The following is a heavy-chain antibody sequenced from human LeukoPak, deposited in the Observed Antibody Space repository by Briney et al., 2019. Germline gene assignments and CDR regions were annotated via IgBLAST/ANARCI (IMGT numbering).Heavy chain of an antibody. CDR2: FDPEDGET. J-gene: IGHJ4*02. V-gene: IGHV1-24*01. CDR3: ATDRPSDLVVGATPHGY. Sequence: ASVKVSCKVSGYILTELSMHWVRQAPGKGLEWMGGFDPEDGETIYAQKFQGRVTMTEDTSTDTAYMELSSLRSEDTAVYYCATDRPSDLVVGATPHGYWGQGTLVTVSS. CDR1: GYILTELS. D-gene: IGHD1-26*01.